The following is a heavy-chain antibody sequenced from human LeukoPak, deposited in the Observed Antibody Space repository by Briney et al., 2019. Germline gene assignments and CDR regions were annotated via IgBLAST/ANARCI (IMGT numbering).Heavy chain of an antibody. CDR1: GFTFSSYS. V-gene: IGHV3-21*01. Sequence: PGGSLRLSCAASGFTFSSYSMNWVGQAPGKGLEWVSSISSSSSYIYYADSVKGRFTISRDNAKNSLYLQMNSLRAEDTAVYYCVTTDAPPSDYFDYWGQGTLVTVSS. D-gene: IGHD3-3*01. CDR2: ISSSSSYI. CDR3: VTTDAPPSDYFDY. J-gene: IGHJ4*02.